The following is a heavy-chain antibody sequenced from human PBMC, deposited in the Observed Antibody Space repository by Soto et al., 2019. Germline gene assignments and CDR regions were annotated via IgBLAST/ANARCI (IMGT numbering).Heavy chain of an antibody. CDR1: GFTFSSYS. Sequence: GGSLRLSCSASGFTFSSYSMNWVRQAPGKGLEWVSSISSSSSYIYYADSVKGRFTISRDNAKNSLYLQMNSLRAEDTAVYYCNYGSGSYLHYYYYYGMDVWGQGTTVTV. D-gene: IGHD3-10*01. V-gene: IGHV3-21*01. J-gene: IGHJ6*02. CDR3: NYGSGSYLHYYYYYGMDV. CDR2: ISSSSSYI.